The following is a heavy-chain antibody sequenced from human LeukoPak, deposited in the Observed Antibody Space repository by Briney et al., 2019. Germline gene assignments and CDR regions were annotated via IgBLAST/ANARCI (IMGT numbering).Heavy chain of an antibody. J-gene: IGHJ4*02. V-gene: IGHV3-7*01. CDR3: ARHYGGNLIDY. D-gene: IGHD4-23*01. CDR2: IKQDGSEK. CDR1: GFTFSNYR. Sequence: GGSLRLSCAASGFTFSNYRMSWVRQAPGKGLEWVANIKQDGSEKFYVDFVKGRFTISRDDAENSLYLQMNCLRAEDTAVYYCARHYGGNLIDYWGQGSLVTVSS.